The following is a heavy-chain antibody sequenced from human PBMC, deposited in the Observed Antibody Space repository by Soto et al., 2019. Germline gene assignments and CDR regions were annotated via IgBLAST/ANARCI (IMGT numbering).Heavy chain of an antibody. CDR1: GGSISSYY. Sequence: SETLSLTCTVSGGSISSYYWSWIRQPPGKGLEWIGYIYYSGSTNYNPSLKSRVTISVDTSKNQFSLKLSSVTAADTAVYYCARGGVYGYSDGYYYYGMDVWGQGTTVTVSS. D-gene: IGHD5-18*01. CDR3: ARGGVYGYSDGYYYYGMDV. CDR2: IYYSGST. J-gene: IGHJ6*02. V-gene: IGHV4-59*01.